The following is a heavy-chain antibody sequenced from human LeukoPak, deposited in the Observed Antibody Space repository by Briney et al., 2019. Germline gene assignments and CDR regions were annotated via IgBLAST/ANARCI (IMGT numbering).Heavy chain of an antibody. CDR3: TPYGY. D-gene: IGHD3-16*01. CDR2: IRSKAYGGTT. V-gene: IGHV3-49*04. Sequence: QPGRSLRLSCTASGFTFGDYDMSWVRQAPGKGLEWVGFIRSKAYGGTTEYAASVKGRFTISRDDSKCIAYLQMNRLKTEDTAVYYCTPYGYWGQGTLVTVSS. J-gene: IGHJ4*02. CDR1: GFTFGDYD.